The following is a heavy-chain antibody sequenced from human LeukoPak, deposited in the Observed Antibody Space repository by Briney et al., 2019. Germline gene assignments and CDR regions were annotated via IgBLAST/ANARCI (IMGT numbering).Heavy chain of an antibody. J-gene: IGHJ4*02. D-gene: IGHD2-2*01. CDR2: IYSGGST. V-gene: IGHV3-53*01. CDR3: ARDWGTYCSSTSCYRTSGIDY. CDR1: GFTVSSNY. Sequence: PGGSLRLSCAASGFTVSSNYMSWVRQAPGKGLEWVSVIYSGGSTYYADSVKGRFTISRDNAKNSLYLQMNSLRAEDTAVYYCARDWGTYCSSTSCYRTSGIDYWGQGTLVTVSS.